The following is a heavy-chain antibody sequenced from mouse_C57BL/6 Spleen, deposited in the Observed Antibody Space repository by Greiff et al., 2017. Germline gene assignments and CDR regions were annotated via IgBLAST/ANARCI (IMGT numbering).Heavy chain of an antibody. V-gene: IGHV3-6*01. CDR2: ISYDGSN. J-gene: IGHJ3*01. D-gene: IGHD2-3*01. Sequence: DVKLQESGPGLVKPSQSLSLTCSVTGYSITSGYYWNWIRQFPGNKLEWMGYISYDGSNNYNPSLKNRISITRDTSKNQFFLKLNSVTTEDTATYYCARGGGDTDGYYVFAYWGQGTLVTVSA. CDR3: ARGGGDTDGYYVFAY. CDR1: GYSITSGYY.